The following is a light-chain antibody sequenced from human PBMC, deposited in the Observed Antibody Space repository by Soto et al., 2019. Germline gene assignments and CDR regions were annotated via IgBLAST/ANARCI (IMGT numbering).Light chain of an antibody. CDR1: QTVRNNY. J-gene: IGKJ1*01. CDR2: DAS. CDR3: QQYASAPRT. Sequence: EFVLTQSPGTLSLSPGERATLSCRASQTVRNNYLAWYQQKPGQAPRLLIYDASSRATGIPDRFSGSGSGTDFTLTISSLEPEDSAVYYCQQYASAPRTFGQGTKVDIK. V-gene: IGKV3-20*01.